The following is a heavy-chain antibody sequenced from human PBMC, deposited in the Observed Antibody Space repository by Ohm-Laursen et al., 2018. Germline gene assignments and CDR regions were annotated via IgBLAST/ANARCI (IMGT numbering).Heavy chain of an antibody. J-gene: IGHJ4*02. Sequence: SLRLSCAASGFSFSSYGMHWVRQAPGKGLEWVAVVWNDGDNKYYADSVKGRFTISRDNSKNTLWLQMNSLRAGDTALYYCAKAPYTSGPFDYWGQGTLVTVSS. CDR3: AKAPYTSGPFDY. V-gene: IGHV3-33*06. D-gene: IGHD6-19*01. CDR1: GFSFSSYG. CDR2: VWNDGDNK.